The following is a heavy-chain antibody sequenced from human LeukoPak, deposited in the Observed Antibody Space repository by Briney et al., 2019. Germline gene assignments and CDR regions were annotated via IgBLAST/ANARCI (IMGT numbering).Heavy chain of an antibody. V-gene: IGHV4-59*08. CDR1: GGSISSYY. CDR3: ARRYYFDY. CDR2: IYYSGST. Sequence: PSETLPLTCTVSGGSISSYYWSWIRQPPGKGLEWIGYIYYSGSTNYNPSLKSRVTISVDTSKNQFSLKLSSVTAADTAVYYCARRYYFDYWGQGTLVTVSS. J-gene: IGHJ4*02.